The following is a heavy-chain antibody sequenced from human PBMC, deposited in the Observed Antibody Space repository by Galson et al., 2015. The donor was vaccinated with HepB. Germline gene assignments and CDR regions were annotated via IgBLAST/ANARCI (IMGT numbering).Heavy chain of an antibody. CDR1: GFTFSSYA. Sequence: SLRLSCAASGFTFSSYAISWVRQAPGKGLEWVSAISGSGGSTYYADSVKGRFTISRDNSKNTLYLQMNSLRAEDTAVYYCAKDKTIVATIYYFDYWGQGTLVTVSS. V-gene: IGHV3-23*01. CDR2: ISGSGGST. J-gene: IGHJ4*02. CDR3: AKDKTIVATIYYFDY. D-gene: IGHD5-12*01.